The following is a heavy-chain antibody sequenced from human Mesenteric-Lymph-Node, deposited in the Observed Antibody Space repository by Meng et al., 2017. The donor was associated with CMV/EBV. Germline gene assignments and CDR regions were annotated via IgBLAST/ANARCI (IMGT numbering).Heavy chain of an antibody. D-gene: IGHD5-12*01. CDR3: ARTGGSAYDASYFDY. V-gene: IGHV3-74*01. Sequence: SEFTFSSYWMHWVRQAPGKGLVWVSRINSDGRSTSYADSVKGRFTISRDNAKNTLYLQMNSLRAEDTAVYYCARTGGSAYDASYFDYWGQGTLVTVSS. J-gene: IGHJ4*02. CDR2: INSDGRST. CDR1: EFTFSSYW.